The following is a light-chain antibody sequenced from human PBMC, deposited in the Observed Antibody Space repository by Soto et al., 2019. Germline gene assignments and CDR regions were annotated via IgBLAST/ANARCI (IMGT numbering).Light chain of an antibody. CDR2: VNSDGSH. J-gene: IGLJ2*01. V-gene: IGLV4-69*01. Sequence: QLVLTQSPSASASLGASVKLTCTLSSGHSSYAIAWHQQQPEKGPRYLMKVNSDGSHSKGDGMPNRFSGSSSGTERHLTISSLQSEDEADYYCQTWGTAIHDVVFGGGTKVTVL. CDR3: QTWGTAIHDVV. CDR1: SGHSSYA.